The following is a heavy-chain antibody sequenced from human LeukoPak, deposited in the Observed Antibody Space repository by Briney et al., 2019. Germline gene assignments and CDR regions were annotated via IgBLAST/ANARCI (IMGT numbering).Heavy chain of an antibody. CDR1: GFTFSSYS. J-gene: IGHJ4*02. CDR2: ISSSSSYI. CDR3: ARAWSDILTGLSPT. D-gene: IGHD3-9*01. V-gene: IGHV3-21*01. Sequence: GGSLRLSCAASGFTFSSYSMNWVRQAPGKGLEWVSSISSSSSYIYYADSVKGRFTISRDNAKNSLYLQMNSLRAEDTAVYYCARAWSDILTGLSPTWGQGTLVTVSS.